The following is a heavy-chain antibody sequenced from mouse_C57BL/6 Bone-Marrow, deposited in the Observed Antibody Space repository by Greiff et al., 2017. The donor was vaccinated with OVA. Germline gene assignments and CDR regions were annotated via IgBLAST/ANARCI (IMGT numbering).Heavy chain of an antibody. D-gene: IGHD2-1*01. CDR2: SRNKANDYTT. CDR3: ARDARDLLSYWYFDV. CDR1: GFTFSDFY. J-gene: IGHJ1*03. V-gene: IGHV7-1*01. Sequence: EVQVVESGGGLVQSGRSLRLSCATSGFTFSDFYMEWVRQAPGKGLEWIAASRNKANDYTTEYSASVKGRFIVSRDTSQSILYLQMNALRAEDTAIYYCARDARDLLSYWYFDVWGTGTTVTVSS.